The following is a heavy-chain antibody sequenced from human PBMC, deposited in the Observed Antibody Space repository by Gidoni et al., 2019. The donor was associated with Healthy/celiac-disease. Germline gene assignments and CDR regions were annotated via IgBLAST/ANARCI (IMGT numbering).Heavy chain of an antibody. CDR1: GGSISSGSSY. CDR3: ARDPRYSSSWYGSDAFDI. J-gene: IGHJ3*02. Sequence: QVQLQESGPGLVKPSQTLSLTCTVSGGSISSGSSYWSWIRQPAGKGLEWIGRIYTSGSTNYNPSLKSRVTISVDTSKNQFSLKRSSVTAADTAVYYCARDPRYSSSWYGSDAFDIWGQGTMVTVSS. D-gene: IGHD6-13*01. CDR2: IYTSGST. V-gene: IGHV4-61*02.